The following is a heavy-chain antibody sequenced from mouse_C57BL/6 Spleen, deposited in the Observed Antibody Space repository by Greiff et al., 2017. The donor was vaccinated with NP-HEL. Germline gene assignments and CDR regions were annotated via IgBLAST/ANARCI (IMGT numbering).Heavy chain of an antibody. Sequence: DVMLVESGEGLVKPGGSLKLSCAASGFTFSSYAMSWVRQTPEKRLEWVAYISSGGDYIYYADTVKGRFTISRDNARNTLYLQMSSLKSEDTAMYYCTRGVGTTVVVSFDYWGQGTTLTVSS. CDR1: GFTFSSYA. CDR2: ISSGGDYI. J-gene: IGHJ2*01. D-gene: IGHD1-1*01. CDR3: TRGVGTTVVVSFDY. V-gene: IGHV5-9-1*02.